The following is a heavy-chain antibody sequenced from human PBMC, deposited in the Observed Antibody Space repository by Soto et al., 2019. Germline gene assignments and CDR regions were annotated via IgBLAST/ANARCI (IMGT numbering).Heavy chain of an antibody. CDR1: GFSFISFD. CDR2: ISDNGGST. D-gene: IGHD1-26*01. J-gene: IGHJ4*02. Sequence: EVQLLESGGGLVQPGGSLRLSCAASGFSFISFDMNWVRQAPGKGLEWVSGISDNGGSTYYADSVKGRFTISRDNSKDTLYLQMNSLRAEDTAVYYCAKVFTNSGNKYWRQRILVTVSS. V-gene: IGHV3-23*01. CDR3: AKVFTNSGNKY.